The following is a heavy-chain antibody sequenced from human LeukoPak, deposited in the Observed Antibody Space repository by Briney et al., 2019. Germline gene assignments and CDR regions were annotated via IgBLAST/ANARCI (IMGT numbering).Heavy chain of an antibody. CDR1: GFTFSSYS. Sequence: PGGSLRLSCAASGFTFSSYSVNWVCEARGKGLEWVSSISSSSSYIYCADSVKGRFTISRVNAKNSLYLQMNSLRAEDTAVYYCARLIPAYYDILTGYLRADAFDIWGQGTMVTVSS. CDR2: ISSSSSYI. V-gene: IGHV3-21*01. CDR3: ARLIPAYYDILTGYLRADAFDI. D-gene: IGHD3-9*01. J-gene: IGHJ3*02.